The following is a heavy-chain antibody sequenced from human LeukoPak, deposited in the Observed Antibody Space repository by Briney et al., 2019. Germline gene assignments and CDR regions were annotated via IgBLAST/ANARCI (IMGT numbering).Heavy chain of an antibody. J-gene: IGHJ4*02. Sequence: GGSLRLSCAASGFTFSSYGMPWVRQAPGKGLEWVAVIWYDGSNKYYADSVKGRFTISRDNSKNTLYLQMNSLRAEDTAVYYCARDGLRSTFDYWGQGTLVTVSS. V-gene: IGHV3-33*01. D-gene: IGHD4-17*01. CDR2: IWYDGSNK. CDR1: GFTFSSYG. CDR3: ARDGLRSTFDY.